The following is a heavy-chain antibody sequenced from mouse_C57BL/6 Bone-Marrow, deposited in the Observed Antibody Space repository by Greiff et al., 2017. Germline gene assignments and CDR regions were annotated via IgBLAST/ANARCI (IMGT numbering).Heavy chain of an antibody. CDR1: GYTFTSYG. D-gene: IGHD1-1*01. CDR3: ARSSYYGSSRYYAMDY. V-gene: IGHV1-81*01. Sequence: VKLMESGAELARPGASVKLSCKASGYTFTSYGISWVKQRTGQGLEWIGEIYPRSGNTYYNEKFKGKATLTADKSSSTAYMELRSLTSEDSAVYVCARSSYYGSSRYYAMDYWGQGTSVTVSS. J-gene: IGHJ4*01. CDR2: IYPRSGNT.